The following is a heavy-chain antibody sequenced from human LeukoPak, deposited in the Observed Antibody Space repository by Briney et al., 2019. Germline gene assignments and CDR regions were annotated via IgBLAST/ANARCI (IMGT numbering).Heavy chain of an antibody. CDR3: ARGGRYAYFLDY. V-gene: IGHV3-48*02. J-gene: IGHJ4*02. CDR1: GFTFSSYS. D-gene: IGHD3-16*01. CDR2: ISWDGGSA. Sequence: GGSLRLSCAASGFTFSSYSMNWVRQAPGKGLEWVSLISWDGGSAYYADSVKGRFTISRDNAKNTVYVHMNSLRDEDTAVYYCARGGRYAYFLDYWGQGTLVTVSS.